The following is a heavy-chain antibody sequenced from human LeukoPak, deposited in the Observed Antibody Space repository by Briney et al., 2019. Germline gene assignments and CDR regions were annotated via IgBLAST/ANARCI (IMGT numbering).Heavy chain of an antibody. Sequence: PGGSLRLSCAASGFTFNGFWMSWVRQAPGKGLEWVANIKQDGSDIYYLGSVRGRFTISRGNAMNSLYLQMNSLRAEDTAVYYCTRDALYGDPSYYYMDVWGKGTTVTVSS. CDR3: TRDALYGDPSYYYMDV. J-gene: IGHJ6*03. CDR1: GFTFNGFW. V-gene: IGHV3-7*01. D-gene: IGHD4-17*01. CDR2: IKQDGSDI.